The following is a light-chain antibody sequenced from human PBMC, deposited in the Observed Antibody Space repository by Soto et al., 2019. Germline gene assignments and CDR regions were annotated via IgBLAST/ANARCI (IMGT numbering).Light chain of an antibody. CDR2: DAS. CDR1: RSISTW. CDR3: KQYDGYPYT. V-gene: IGKV1-5*01. J-gene: IGKJ2*01. Sequence: DIQMTQSPSTLSASVGDRVTITCRASRSISTWLAWYQQKPGRAPNLLIYDASSLESGVPSRFSGSGSGTNFTLTITSLQPDDFATYYCKQYDGYPYTFGQGTKLEIK.